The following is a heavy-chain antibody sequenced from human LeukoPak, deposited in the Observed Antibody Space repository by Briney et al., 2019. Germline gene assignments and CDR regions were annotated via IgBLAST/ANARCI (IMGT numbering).Heavy chain of an antibody. CDR2: IYYSGST. V-gene: IGHV4-39*01. D-gene: IGHD6-6*01. CDR3: ARHPKQLNTPGYFDY. J-gene: IGHJ4*02. CDR1: GGSISSSSYY. Sequence: SETLSLTCTVSGGSISSSSYYWGWIRQPPGKGLEWIGSIYYSGSTYYNPSLKSRVTISVDTSKNQFSLKLSSVTAADTAVYYCARHPKQLNTPGYFDYWGQGTLVTVSS.